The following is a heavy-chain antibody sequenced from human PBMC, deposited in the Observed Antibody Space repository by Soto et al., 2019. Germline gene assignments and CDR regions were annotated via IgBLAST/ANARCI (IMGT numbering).Heavy chain of an antibody. CDR3: GRDEGAGTDY. CDR1: GGSISSYY. CDR2: IYYSGST. V-gene: IGHV4-59*01. J-gene: IGHJ4*02. Sequence: PSETLSLTCTVSGGSISSYYWSWIRQPPGKGLEWIGYIYYSGSTNYNPSLKSRVTISVDTSKNQFSLKLSSVTAADTAVYYCGRDEGAGTDYWGQGTLVTVSS. D-gene: IGHD6-13*01.